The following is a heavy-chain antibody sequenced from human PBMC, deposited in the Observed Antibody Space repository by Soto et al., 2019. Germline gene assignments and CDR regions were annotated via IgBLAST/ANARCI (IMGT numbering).Heavy chain of an antibody. J-gene: IGHJ4*02. CDR2: ISYDGSNK. Sequence: GGSLRLSCAASGFTFSNYAMHWVRQALGKGLEWVAVISYDGSNKYYADSVKGRFTISRDNSKNTLYLQMNSLRAEDTAVYYCARGHYYDSSGYPKGGYWGQGTLVTVSS. V-gene: IGHV3-30-3*01. CDR3: ARGHYYDSSGYPKGGY. CDR1: GFTFSNYA. D-gene: IGHD3-22*01.